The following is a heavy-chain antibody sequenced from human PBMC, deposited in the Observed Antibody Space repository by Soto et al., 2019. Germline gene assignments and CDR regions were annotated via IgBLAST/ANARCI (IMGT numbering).Heavy chain of an antibody. J-gene: IGHJ5*02. Sequence: PGGSLRLSCAASGFTFSDYYMSWIRQAPGKGLEWVSYISSSGSTIYYADSVKGRFTISRDNAKNSLYLQMNSLRAEDTAVYYCARDESSSYNWFDPWGQGTLVTVSS. CDR3: ARDESSSYNWFDP. CDR1: GFTFSDYY. V-gene: IGHV3-11*01. CDR2: ISSSGSTI. D-gene: IGHD6-6*01.